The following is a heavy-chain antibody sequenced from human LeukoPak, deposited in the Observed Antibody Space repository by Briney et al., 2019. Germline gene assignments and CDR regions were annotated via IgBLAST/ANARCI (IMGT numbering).Heavy chain of an antibody. V-gene: IGHV1-2*02. J-gene: IGHJ6*02. CDR1: GYTFTAYY. D-gene: IGHD2-2*01. CDR3: ARDHLVVPGGYEDHYYGMDV. Sequence: ASVTVSCLASGYTFTAYYMHWVRQAPGQGLEWMGWINPNSGGTNYAQKFQGRVTMNRDTSISTANMELSRLRSDDTAVYYCARDHLVVPGGYEDHYYGMDVWGQGTTVTVSS. CDR2: INPNSGGT.